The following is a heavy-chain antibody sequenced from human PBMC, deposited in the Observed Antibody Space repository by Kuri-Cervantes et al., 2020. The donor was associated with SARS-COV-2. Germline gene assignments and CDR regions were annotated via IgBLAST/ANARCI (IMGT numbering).Heavy chain of an antibody. D-gene: IGHD3-10*01. V-gene: IGHV4-38-2*02. J-gene: IGHJ6*02. CDR2: ICHSGST. CDR3: ARRARVGFGKEAPITCQLGGMDV. Sequence: LRPSWTALGYSLSSVSYCGWVRQPPGKGLEWIGSICHSGSTYSNPPLKTRVTISVDTSTTQFSLKLSSVTAADTAVYCGARRARVGFGKEAPITCQLGGMDVWGQGTTVTVSS. CDR1: GYSLSSVSY.